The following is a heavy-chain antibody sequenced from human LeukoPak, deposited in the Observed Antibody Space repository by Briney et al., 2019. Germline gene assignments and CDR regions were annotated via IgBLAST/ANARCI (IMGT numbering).Heavy chain of an antibody. D-gene: IGHD6-19*01. V-gene: IGHV3-66*01. CDR2: IYSGGST. CDR1: GFTVTRNY. J-gene: IGHJ4*02. Sequence: PGGSLRLACVAAGFTVTRNYMSWVRQAPAKGLECVSVIYSGGSTFYADSVKGRFTVSRDTSKNTLYLQMNSLRAEDTAVYYCARGIAVAGTYFDYWGQGTLVTVSS. CDR3: ARGIAVAGTYFDY.